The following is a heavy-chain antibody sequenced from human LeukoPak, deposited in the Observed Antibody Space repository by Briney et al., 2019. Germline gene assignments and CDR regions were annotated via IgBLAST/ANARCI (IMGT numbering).Heavy chain of an antibody. D-gene: IGHD5-18*01. Sequence: SETLSLTCTVSGGSISSSSHSWGWIRQPPGKGLEWTGSIYYTGRTYYNPSLKSRVTITVDTSKNQFSLKLSSVTAADTAVYYCARSRGRSYGSWGQGTLVTVSS. CDR2: IYYTGRT. V-gene: IGHV4-39*01. CDR1: GGSISSSSHS. J-gene: IGHJ4*02. CDR3: ARSRGRSYGS.